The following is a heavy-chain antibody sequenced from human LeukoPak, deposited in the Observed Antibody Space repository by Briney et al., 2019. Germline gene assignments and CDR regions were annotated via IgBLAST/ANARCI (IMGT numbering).Heavy chain of an antibody. Sequence: SQTLSLTCAISGDSVSSNSAAWNWIRQSPSRGLEWLGRTYYRSKWYNDYAVSVKSRITINPDTSKNQFSLQLNSVTPEDTAVYYCAREPRRVVIAIVSNPRYNWFDPWGQGTLVTVSS. V-gene: IGHV6-1*01. CDR1: GDSVSSNSAA. J-gene: IGHJ5*02. D-gene: IGHD2-21*01. CDR3: AREPRRVVIAIVSNPRYNWFDP. CDR2: TYYRSKWYN.